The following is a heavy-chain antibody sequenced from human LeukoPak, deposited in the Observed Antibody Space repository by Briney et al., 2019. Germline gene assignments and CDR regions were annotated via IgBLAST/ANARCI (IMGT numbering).Heavy chain of an antibody. CDR1: GGSISSYY. V-gene: IGHV4-59*01. Sequence: SETLSLTCTVSGGSISSYYWSWIRQPPGKGLEWIGYIYCSGSTNYNPSLKSRVTISVDTSKNQFSLKLSSVTAADTAVYYCASGSIAAAGSGLDYWGQGTLVTVSS. CDR2: IYCSGST. J-gene: IGHJ4*02. D-gene: IGHD6-13*01. CDR3: ASGSIAAAGSGLDY.